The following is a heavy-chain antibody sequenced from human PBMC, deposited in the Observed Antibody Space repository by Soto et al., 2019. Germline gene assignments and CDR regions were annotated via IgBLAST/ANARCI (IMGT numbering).Heavy chain of an antibody. CDR1: GFTFSSYA. J-gene: IGHJ4*02. CDR3: AKDSETYDFWSGYPYYFDY. CDR2: ISGSGGST. V-gene: IGHV3-23*01. D-gene: IGHD3-3*01. Sequence: PGGSLRLSCAASGFTFSSYAMSWVRQAPGKGLEWVSAISGSGGSTYYADSVKGRFTISRDNSKNTLYLQMNSLRAEDTAVYYCAKDSETYDFWSGYPYYFDYWGQGTLVTVSS.